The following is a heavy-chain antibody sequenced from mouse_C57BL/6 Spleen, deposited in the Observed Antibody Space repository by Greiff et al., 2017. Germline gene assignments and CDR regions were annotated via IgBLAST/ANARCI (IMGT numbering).Heavy chain of an antibody. CDR1: GYTFTSYW. CDR2: IDPSDSET. D-gene: IGHD3-2*02. V-gene: IGHV1-52*01. J-gene: IGHJ2*01. CDR3: ARSSSGLDSYDFDY. Sequence: QVQLQQPGAELVRPGSSVKLSCKASGYTFTSYWMHWVKQRPIQGLEWIGNIDPSDSETHYNQKFKDKATLTVDKSSSTAYMQLSSLTSEDSAVYYCARSSSGLDSYDFDYWGQGTTLTVSS.